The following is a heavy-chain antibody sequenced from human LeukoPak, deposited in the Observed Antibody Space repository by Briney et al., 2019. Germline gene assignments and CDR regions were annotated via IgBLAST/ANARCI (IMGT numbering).Heavy chain of an antibody. Sequence: GGSLRLSCAASGFTFDDYAMHWVRQAPGKGLEWVANIKQDGSEKYYVDSVKGRFTISRDNAKNSLYLQMNSLRAEDTAVYYCAREASRSWLDPWGQGTLVTVSS. CDR3: AREASRSWLDP. V-gene: IGHV3-7*01. J-gene: IGHJ5*02. CDR2: IKQDGSEK. CDR1: GFTFDDYA.